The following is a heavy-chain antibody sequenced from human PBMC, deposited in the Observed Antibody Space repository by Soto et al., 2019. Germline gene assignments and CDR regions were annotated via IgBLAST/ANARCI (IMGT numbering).Heavy chain of an antibody. CDR3: ASRAGYGSGSYYLYYYYGMDV. Sequence: SETLSLTCAVSGGSISSSNWWSWVRQPPGKGLEWIGEIYHSGSTNYNPSLKSRVTISVDKSKNQFSLKLSSVTAADTAVYYSASRAGYGSGSYYLYYYYGMDVWGQGTTVTVSS. CDR2: IYHSGST. J-gene: IGHJ6*02. CDR1: GGSISSSNW. D-gene: IGHD3-10*01. V-gene: IGHV4-4*02.